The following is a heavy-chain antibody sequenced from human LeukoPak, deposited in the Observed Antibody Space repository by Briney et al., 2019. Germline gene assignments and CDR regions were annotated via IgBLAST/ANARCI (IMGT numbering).Heavy chain of an antibody. J-gene: IGHJ6*03. V-gene: IGHV3-23*01. D-gene: IGHD3-10*01. Sequence: SGGSLRLSCAASGFTFSSDAMSWVRHAPGKGLEWVSAISGSGGSTYYADSVKGRFTISRDNSKNTLYLQMNSLRAEDTAVYYCAKDITARYYYYSMDVWGKGTTVSVSS. CDR2: ISGSGGST. CDR3: AKDITARYYYYSMDV. CDR1: GFTFSSDA.